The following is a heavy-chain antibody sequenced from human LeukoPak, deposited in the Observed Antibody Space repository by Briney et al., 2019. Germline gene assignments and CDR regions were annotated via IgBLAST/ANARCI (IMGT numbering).Heavy chain of an antibody. V-gene: IGHV1-2*04. CDR2: INPNSGGT. Sequence: ASVKVSCKASGYTFTGYYMHWVRQAPGQGLEWMGWINPNSGGTNYAQKFQGWVTMTRDTSNSTAYMELSRLRSDDTAVYYCARERANSSGWDEGWFDPWGQGTLVTVSS. D-gene: IGHD6-19*01. CDR1: GYTFTGYY. CDR3: ARERANSSGWDEGWFDP. J-gene: IGHJ5*02.